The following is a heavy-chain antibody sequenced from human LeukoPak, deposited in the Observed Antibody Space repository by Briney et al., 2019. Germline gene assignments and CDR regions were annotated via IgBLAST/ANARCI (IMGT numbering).Heavy chain of an antibody. V-gene: IGHV4-59*01. J-gene: IGHJ4*02. CDR1: GGSISSYY. CDR2: IYYSGST. Sequence: SETLSLTCTVSGGSISSYYWSWIRQPPGKGLEWIGYIYYSGSTNYNPSLKSRVTISVDTSKNQFSLKLSSVTAADTAVYYCARAKGPGYSSGWYLDYWGQGTLVTVSS. CDR3: ARAKGPGYSSGWYLDY. D-gene: IGHD6-19*01.